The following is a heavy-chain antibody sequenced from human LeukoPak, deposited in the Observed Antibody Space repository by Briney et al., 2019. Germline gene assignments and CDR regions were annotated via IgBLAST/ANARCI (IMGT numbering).Heavy chain of an antibody. V-gene: IGHV3-66*01. CDR2: IYNDGST. CDR1: GFTVSSNY. CDR3: ERGWGFFYF. J-gene: IGHJ4*02. Sequence: GGSLRLSCAASGFTVSSNYMSWVRQAPGKGLEWVSVIYNDGSTYYADSVKDRFTISRDNSKNTLYLQLNSLRDEDTAVYHCERGWGFFYFWRQGTLVTVSS. D-gene: IGHD7-27*01.